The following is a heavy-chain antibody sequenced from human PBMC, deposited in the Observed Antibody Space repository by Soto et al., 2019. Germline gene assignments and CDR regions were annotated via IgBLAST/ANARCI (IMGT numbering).Heavy chain of an antibody. D-gene: IGHD3-22*01. V-gene: IGHV3-30*18. J-gene: IGHJ6*02. CDR1: GFTFSSYG. CDR2: ISYDGSNK. Sequence: QVQLVESGGGVVQPGRSLRLSCAASGFTFSSYGMHWVRQAPGKGLEWVAVISYDGSNKYYADSVKGRFTISRDNSKNTLYLKMNGLRAEDTAVYYCAKDGSPFCGYDSSGYYGTYGMDVWGQGTTVTVSS. CDR3: AKDGSPFCGYDSSGYYGTYGMDV.